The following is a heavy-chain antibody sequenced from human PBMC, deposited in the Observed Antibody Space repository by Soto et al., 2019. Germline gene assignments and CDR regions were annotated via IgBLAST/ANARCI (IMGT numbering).Heavy chain of an antibody. D-gene: IGHD6-19*01. CDR2: ISSSSSYI. V-gene: IGHV3-21*01. CDR3: ARDRDSSRWYLELAENDY. Sequence: GGSLRLSCAASGFTFSSYSMNWVRQAPGKGLEWVSSISSSSSYIYYADSVKGRFTISRDNAKNSLYLQMNSLRAEDTAVYYCARDRDSSRWYLELAENDYWGQGTLVTVSS. CDR1: GFTFSSYS. J-gene: IGHJ4*02.